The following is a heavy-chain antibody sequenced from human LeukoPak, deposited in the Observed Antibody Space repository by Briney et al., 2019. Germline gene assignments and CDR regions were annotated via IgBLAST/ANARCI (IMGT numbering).Heavy chain of an antibody. CDR2: IYHSGST. CDR3: ARGYCSGGSCYHFDY. CDR1: GGSISSGGYS. V-gene: IGHV4-30-2*01. D-gene: IGHD2-15*01. Sequence: SQTLSLTCAVSGGSISSGGYSWSWIRQPPGKGLEWIGYIYHSGSTYYNPSLKSRVTISVDRSKNQFSLKLSSVTAADTAVYYCARGYCSGGSCYHFDYWGQGTLVTVSS. J-gene: IGHJ4*02.